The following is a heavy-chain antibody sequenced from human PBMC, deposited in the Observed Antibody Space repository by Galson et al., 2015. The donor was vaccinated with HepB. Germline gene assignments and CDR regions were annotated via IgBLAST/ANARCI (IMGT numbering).Heavy chain of an antibody. D-gene: IGHD3-22*01. CDR1: GFIFSNSG. CDR2: ISYDGSQK. J-gene: IGHJ4*02. V-gene: IGHV3-30*03. Sequence: SLRLSCAAPGFIFSNSGMHWVRQAPGKGREWVACISYDGSQKFYAESVRGRFAVSRDNSKKTLYLQMNSLRIDDTALYFCSTGRPPSTLGSSAGDFESWGQGTLVTVSS. CDR3: STGRPPSTLGSSAGDFES.